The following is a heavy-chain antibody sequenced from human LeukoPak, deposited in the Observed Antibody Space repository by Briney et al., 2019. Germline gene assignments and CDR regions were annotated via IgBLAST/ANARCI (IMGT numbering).Heavy chain of an antibody. J-gene: IGHJ4*02. Sequence: GGSLRLSCAASGFTFSSYDMHWVRQATGKGLEWVSAIGTAGDTYYPGSVKGRFTISRENAKNSLYLQMNSLRAGDTAVYYCARVAVAGNLDYWGQGTLVTVSS. D-gene: IGHD6-19*01. CDR1: GFTFSSYD. V-gene: IGHV3-13*01. CDR2: IGTAGDT. CDR3: ARVAVAGNLDY.